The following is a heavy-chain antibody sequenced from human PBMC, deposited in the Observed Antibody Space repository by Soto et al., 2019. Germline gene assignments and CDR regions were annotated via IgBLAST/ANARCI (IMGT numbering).Heavy chain of an antibody. CDR2: INAGNGNT. J-gene: IGHJ4*02. Sequence: QVQLVQSGAEVKKPGASVKVSCKASGYTFTSYAMHWVRQAPGQRLEWMGWINAGNGNTKYSQKFQGRVTITRDTSASTAYMELSSLRSEDTAVYYCARAGSWDYYFDYWGQGTLVTVS. V-gene: IGHV1-3*01. CDR3: ARAGSWDYYFDY. CDR1: GYTFTSYA. D-gene: IGHD1-26*01.